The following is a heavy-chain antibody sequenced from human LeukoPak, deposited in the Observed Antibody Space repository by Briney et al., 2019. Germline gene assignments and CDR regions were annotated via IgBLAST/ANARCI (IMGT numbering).Heavy chain of an antibody. Sequence: GGSLRLSCAASGFTFSSYWMHWVRQAPGKGLVWVSRINTDGSSTNYADSVKGRFTMSRDNAKNTLYLQMNSLRAEDTAVYSCGREITTNGGRYFDYWGQGTLVTVSS. CDR3: GREITTNGGRYFDY. J-gene: IGHJ4*02. CDR1: GFTFSSYW. CDR2: INTDGSST. D-gene: IGHD7-27*01. V-gene: IGHV3-74*01.